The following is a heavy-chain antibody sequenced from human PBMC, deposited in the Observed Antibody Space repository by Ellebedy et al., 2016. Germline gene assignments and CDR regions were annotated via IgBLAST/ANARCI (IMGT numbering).Heavy chain of an antibody. Sequence: GGSLRLSXAASGFKFSGYYMNWVRQAPGKGLEWVSSITTSSSYIYYAESVKGRFTISRDNAKNSLFLQMNSLRGDDTAVYYCARALPDGARVYDAFDIWGQGTMVNVSS. CDR1: GFKFSGYY. CDR3: ARALPDGARVYDAFDI. J-gene: IGHJ3*02. D-gene: IGHD5-18*01. V-gene: IGHV3-21*06. CDR2: ITTSSSYI.